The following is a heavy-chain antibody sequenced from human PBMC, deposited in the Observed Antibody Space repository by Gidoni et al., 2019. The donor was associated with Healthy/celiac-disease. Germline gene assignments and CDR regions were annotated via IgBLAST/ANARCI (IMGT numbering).Heavy chain of an antibody. V-gene: IGHV3-30*18. CDR1: GFTFSTYD. D-gene: IGHD1-26*01. CDR2: ISFDGSNK. J-gene: IGHJ4*02. CDR3: AKTIEEFGGTYYWGAFDY. Sequence: QVQLVESGGGVVQPGRSLRLSCEASGFTFSTYDMHWVRQAPGKGLEWVAVISFDGSNKDYADSVKGRFTISRDNSKNTLYLQMNSLRAEDTAVYYCAKTIEEFGGTYYWGAFDYWGQGTLVTVSS.